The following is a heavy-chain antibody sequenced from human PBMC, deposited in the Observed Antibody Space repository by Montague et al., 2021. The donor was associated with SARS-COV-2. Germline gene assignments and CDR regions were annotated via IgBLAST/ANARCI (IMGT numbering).Heavy chain of an antibody. CDR1: GDSIRNSDYS. Sequence: SETLSLTCTVSGDSIRNSDYSWGWVRQPPGKGLEWIGNIYNGGTTFYNPSLKSRVTIFVDTSKNQFSLKLSSVTAAGTAVYYCATRTRYPQNDFGFWGQGTLVTASS. D-gene: IGHD2-15*01. V-gene: IGHV4-39*01. J-gene: IGHJ4*02. CDR2: IYNGGTT. CDR3: ATRTRYPQNDFGF.